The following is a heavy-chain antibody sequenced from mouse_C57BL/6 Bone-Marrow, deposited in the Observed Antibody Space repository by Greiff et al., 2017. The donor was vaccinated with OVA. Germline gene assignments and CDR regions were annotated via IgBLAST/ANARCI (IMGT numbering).Heavy chain of an antibody. D-gene: IGHD2-4*01. J-gene: IGHJ3*01. CDR2: IFPGSGST. CDR1: GYTFTDYY. CDR3: ARALYDYGRDWFAY. V-gene: IGHV1-75*01. Sequence: VQGVESGPELVKPGASVKISCKASGYTFTDYYINWVKQRPGQGLEWIGWIFPGSGSTYYNEKFKGKATLTVDKSSSTAYMLLSSLTSEDSAVYFCARALYDYGRDWFAYWGQGTLVTVSA.